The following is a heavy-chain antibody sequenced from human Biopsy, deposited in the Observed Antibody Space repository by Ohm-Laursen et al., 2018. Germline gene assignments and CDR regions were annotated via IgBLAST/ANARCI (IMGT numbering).Heavy chain of an antibody. CDR1: GDSVSSGNCY. Sequence: SETLSLTCTVSGDSVSSGNCYWTWIRQPPGQGLGDIGHIYDSGSTANYNPSLESRVTMSVDMPKNQFSLKLSSVTAADTAIYYCARGMRSSGWPYFDSWGQGTLVTVSS. D-gene: IGHD6-19*01. V-gene: IGHV4-61*01. J-gene: IGHJ4*02. CDR2: IYDSGST. CDR3: ARGMRSSGWPYFDS.